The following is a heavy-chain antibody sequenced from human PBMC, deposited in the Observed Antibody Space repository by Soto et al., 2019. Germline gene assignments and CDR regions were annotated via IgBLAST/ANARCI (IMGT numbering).Heavy chain of an antibody. Sequence: PGGSLRLSCAASGFTFSSYWMSWVRQAPGKGLEWVANIKQDGSEKYYVDSVKGRFTISRDNAKNSLYLQMNSLRAEDTAVYYCASNSAYYYDSSDQLDAFDIWGQGTMVTVSS. CDR1: GFTFSSYW. CDR3: ASNSAYYYDSSDQLDAFDI. CDR2: IKQDGSEK. J-gene: IGHJ3*02. V-gene: IGHV3-7*05. D-gene: IGHD3-22*01.